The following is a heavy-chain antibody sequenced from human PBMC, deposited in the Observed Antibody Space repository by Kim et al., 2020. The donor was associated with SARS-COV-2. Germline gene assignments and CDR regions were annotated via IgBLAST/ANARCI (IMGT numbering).Heavy chain of an antibody. V-gene: IGHV3-9*01. CDR2: ISWNSGSI. Sequence: GGSLRLSCAASGFTFDDYAMHWVRQAPGKGLEWVSGISWNSGSIGYADSVKGRFTISRDNAKNSLYLQMNSLRAEDTALYYCAKGVDSSGYHYFDYWGQGTLVTVSS. D-gene: IGHD3-22*01. CDR3: AKGVDSSGYHYFDY. CDR1: GFTFDDYA. J-gene: IGHJ4*02.